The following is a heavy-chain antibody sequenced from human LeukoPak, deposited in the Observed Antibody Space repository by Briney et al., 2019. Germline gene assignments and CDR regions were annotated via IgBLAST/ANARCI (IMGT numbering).Heavy chain of an antibody. J-gene: IGHJ6*03. CDR1: GGTFSSYA. Sequence: SVKVSCKASGGTFSSYAISWVRQAPGQGLEWMGGIIPIFGTANYAQKFQGRVTITTDESTSTAYMELSSLRSEDTAVYYCAGRWGYCSSTSCPLYYYYMDVWGKGTTVTVSS. CDR2: IIPIFGTA. V-gene: IGHV1-69*05. D-gene: IGHD2-2*01. CDR3: AGRWGYCSSTSCPLYYYYMDV.